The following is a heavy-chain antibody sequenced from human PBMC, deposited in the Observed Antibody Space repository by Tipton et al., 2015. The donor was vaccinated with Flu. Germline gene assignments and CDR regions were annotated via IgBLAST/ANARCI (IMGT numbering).Heavy chain of an antibody. CDR1: GGSISSYY. V-gene: IGHV4-59*01. J-gene: IGHJ4*02. CDR3: VRVDYYDSSGYYPFDY. CDR2: IYYSGST. Sequence: TLSLTCTVSGGSISSYYWSWIRQPPGKGLEWIWYIYYSGSTNYNPSLKRRVTISVDTSKNQFSLKLSSVTAADTAVYYCVRVDYYDSSGYYPFDYWGPGTQVTVSS. D-gene: IGHD3-22*01.